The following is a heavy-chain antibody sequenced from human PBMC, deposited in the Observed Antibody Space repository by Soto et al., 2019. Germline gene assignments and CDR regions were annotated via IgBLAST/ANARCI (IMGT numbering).Heavy chain of an antibody. CDR3: ASDPYYYASEY. CDR2: ISGSGTTM. J-gene: IGHJ4*02. CDR1: GFSFCNHY. D-gene: IGHD3-10*01. Sequence: PGWSLELSSAAFGFSFCNHYMSGIRQAPGKGLEWVSYISGSGTTMYYADSVRGRFTVSRDNAKNSLYLQMNSLRAEDTAVYYCASDPYYYASEYWGQGILVTVS. V-gene: IGHV3-11*01.